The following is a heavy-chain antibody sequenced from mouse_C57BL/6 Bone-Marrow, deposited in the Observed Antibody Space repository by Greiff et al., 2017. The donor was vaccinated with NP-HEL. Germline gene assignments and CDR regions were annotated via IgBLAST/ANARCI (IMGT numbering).Heavy chain of an antibody. D-gene: IGHD2-4*01. CDR2: ISDGGSYT. V-gene: IGHV5-4*03. J-gene: IGHJ3*01. Sequence: EVMLVESGGGLVKPGGSLKLSCAASGFTFSSYAMSWVRQTPEKRLEWVATISDGGSYTYYPDNVKGRFTISRDNAKNNLYLQMSHLKSEDTAMYYCARGGGYDYDPWFAYWGQGTLVTVSA. CDR1: GFTFSSYA. CDR3: ARGGGYDYDPWFAY.